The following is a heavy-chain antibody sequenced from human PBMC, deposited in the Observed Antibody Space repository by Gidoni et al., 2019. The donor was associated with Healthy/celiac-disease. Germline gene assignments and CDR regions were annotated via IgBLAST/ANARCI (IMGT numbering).Heavy chain of an antibody. CDR3: ARGGSYSSGWYEVYYYYYYGMDV. CDR1: GRSISSGGYY. V-gene: IGHV4-31*03. CDR2: IDYSGST. D-gene: IGHD6-19*01. J-gene: IGHJ6*02. Sequence: QVQLQESGPGLVKPSQTLSLTCTVSGRSISSGGYYWSCVRQHPGKGLEWIGYIDYSGSTYYNPSLKSRVTISVDTSKNQFSLKLSSVTAADTAVYYCARGGSYSSGWYEVYYYYYYGMDVWGQGTTVTVSS.